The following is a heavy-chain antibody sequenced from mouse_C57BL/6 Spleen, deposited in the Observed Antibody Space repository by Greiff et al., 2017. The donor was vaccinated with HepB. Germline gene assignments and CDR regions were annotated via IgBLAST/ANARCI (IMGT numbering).Heavy chain of an antibody. V-gene: IGHV14-4*01. D-gene: IGHD3-2*02. CDR2: IDPENGDT. CDR3: TTGGSFRAY. J-gene: IGHJ3*01. CDR1: GFNIKDDY. Sequence: VQLQQSGAELVRPGASVKLSCTASGFNIKDDYMHWVKQRPEQGLEWIGWIDPENGDTEYASKFQGKATITADTSSNTAYLQLSSLPSEDTAVYYCTTGGSFRAYWGQATLVTVSA.